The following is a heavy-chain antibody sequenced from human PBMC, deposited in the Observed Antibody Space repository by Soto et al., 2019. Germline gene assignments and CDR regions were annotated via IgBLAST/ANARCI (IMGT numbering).Heavy chain of an antibody. CDR2: IIPILGIA. V-gene: IGHV1-69*02. CDR3: ARSPNDYGDYPVAVNFDY. D-gene: IGHD4-17*01. J-gene: IGHJ4*02. Sequence: QVQLVQSGAEVKKPGSSVKVSCKASGGTFSSYTISWVRQAPGQGLEWMGRIIPILGIANYAQKFQGRGTITADQSTSTDYMELSSVRSEDTAVYYCARSPNDYGDYPVAVNFDYWGQGPLFTVSS. CDR1: GGTFSSYT.